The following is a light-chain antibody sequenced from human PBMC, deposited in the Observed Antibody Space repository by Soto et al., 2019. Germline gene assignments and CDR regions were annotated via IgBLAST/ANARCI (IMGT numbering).Light chain of an antibody. CDR1: QSVSTN. CDR3: QEYSKWPLFT. CDR2: AAS. Sequence: EIVVTQSPGILSVSPGDRATLSCRASQSVSTNVAWYQQKPGQAPTLLIYAASTRATGIPARFTGSGSGTDFTLTMSSLQSEDFAVYYCQEYSKWPLFTFGPGTRVDIK. V-gene: IGKV3-15*01. J-gene: IGKJ3*01.